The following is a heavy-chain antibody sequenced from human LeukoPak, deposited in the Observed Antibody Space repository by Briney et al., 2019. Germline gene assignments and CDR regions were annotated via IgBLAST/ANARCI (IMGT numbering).Heavy chain of an antibody. CDR1: GFTLSIYA. Sequence: GGSLRLSCAPSGFTLSIYAMSCVRHGPGKGLEWVSAISFRGNPYHADSVKGRFTISRDNSKNTLHLQMSRVRAEDTAVYYCAKGRYFDWSYCYFDYWGQGTLVTVSS. D-gene: IGHD3-9*01. J-gene: IGHJ4*02. CDR3: AKGRYFDWSYCYFDY. CDR2: ISFRGNP. V-gene: IGHV3-23*01.